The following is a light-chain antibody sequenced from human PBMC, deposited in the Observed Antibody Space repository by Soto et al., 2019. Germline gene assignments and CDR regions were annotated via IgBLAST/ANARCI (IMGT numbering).Light chain of an antibody. J-gene: IGKJ5*01. V-gene: IGKV1-5*01. CDR2: DAS. Sequence: DIQMTQSPSTLSASVGDRVTITCRASQSLNNDLAWYQQKPGKAPNLLIYDASTLERGVPSRFSGTGSGTEFTLALRRLPPDDFGTYYCQQYHRSSVTFGQGTRLEIK. CDR3: QQYHRSSVT. CDR1: QSLNND.